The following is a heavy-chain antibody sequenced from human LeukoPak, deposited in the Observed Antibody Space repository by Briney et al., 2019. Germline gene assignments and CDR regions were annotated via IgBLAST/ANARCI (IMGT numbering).Heavy chain of an antibody. V-gene: IGHV3-48*03. CDR3: ARRATIIGGFIDY. Sequence: GGSLRLSCAASGFTFSSYEMNWVRQAPGKGLEWVSYISSSGSTIYYADSVKGRFTISRDNAKNSLYLQMNSLRAEDTAVYYCARRATIIGGFIDYWGQGTLVTVSS. J-gene: IGHJ4*02. CDR2: ISSSGSTI. CDR1: GFTFSSYE. D-gene: IGHD5-12*01.